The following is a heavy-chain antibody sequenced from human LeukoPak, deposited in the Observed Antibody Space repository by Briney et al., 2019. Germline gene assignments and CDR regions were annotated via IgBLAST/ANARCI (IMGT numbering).Heavy chain of an antibody. V-gene: IGHV4-30-4*02. D-gene: IGHD4-23*01. CDR3: ARENNDYGGKKAFDY. J-gene: IGHJ4*02. CDR1: GGSSCNGDYF. Sequence: SDPLSLTCTVSGGSSCNGDYFWSWVRQPPGKGLEWIGYSHYSMHTYYNPSLNNRVSRQVDKSNNHFSMKLSSVTAADTVVYFCARENNDYGGKKAFDYWGQGTLVTVSS. CDR2: SHYSMHT.